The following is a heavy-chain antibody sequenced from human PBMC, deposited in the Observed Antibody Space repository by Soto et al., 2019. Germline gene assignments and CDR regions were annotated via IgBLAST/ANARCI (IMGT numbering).Heavy chain of an antibody. V-gene: IGHV3-48*03. CDR1: GFTFSSYE. CDR3: TKEKSVMYSGYDAFDI. CDR2: ISSSGSI. D-gene: IGHD5-12*01. J-gene: IGHJ3*02. Sequence: GGSLRLSCAASGFTFSSYEMDWVRQAPGKGLEWVAYISSSGSIMYGESVMGRFTISRDNADNSLYLQMNSLTAEDTAVYYCTKEKSVMYSGYDAFDIWGRGTMVTVSS.